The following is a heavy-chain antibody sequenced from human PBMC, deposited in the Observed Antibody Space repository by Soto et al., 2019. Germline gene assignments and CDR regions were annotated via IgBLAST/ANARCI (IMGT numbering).Heavy chain of an antibody. V-gene: IGHV3-23*01. J-gene: IGHJ4*02. CDR1: GFTFSNYV. CDR2: ISNSGGST. Sequence: EVPLLESGGGLVQPGGSLRISCAASGFTFSNYVMSWVHQAPGKGLEWVSSISNSGGSTYYADSVKGRFTISRDNSKNTLYLQMNSLRAEDTAVYYCAKEDVGGYYYSGLWGRGTLVTVSS. CDR3: AKEDVGGYYYSGL. D-gene: IGHD1-26*01.